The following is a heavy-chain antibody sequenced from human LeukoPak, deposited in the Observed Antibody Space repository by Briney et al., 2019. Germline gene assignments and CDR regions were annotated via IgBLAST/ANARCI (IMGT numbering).Heavy chain of an antibody. J-gene: IGHJ6*02. CDR2: IYYSGST. V-gene: IGHV4-30-4*01. CDR3: ARGDSSSWYDYYYYYGMDV. CDR1: GGSISRGDYY. D-gene: IGHD6-13*01. Sequence: SQTLSLTRTVSGGSISRGDYYWSWIRQPPGTGMEWIGYIYYSGSTYYNPSLKRRDTIPVDTSKNQFSLKLSSVTAADTAVYYCARGDSSSWYDYYYYYGMDVWGQGTTVTVSS.